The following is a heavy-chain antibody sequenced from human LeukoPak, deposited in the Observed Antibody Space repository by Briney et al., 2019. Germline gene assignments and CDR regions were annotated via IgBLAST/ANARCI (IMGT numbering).Heavy chain of an antibody. D-gene: IGHD6-19*01. J-gene: IGHJ3*02. Sequence: GGSLRLSCAASGFTFSSCSMNWVRQAPGKGLEWVSSISSSSSYIHYADSVKGRFTISRDNAKNSLYLQMNSLRAEDTAVYYCARDLSSGAFDIWGQGTMVTVSS. V-gene: IGHV3-21*01. CDR2: ISSSSSYI. CDR3: ARDLSSGAFDI. CDR1: GFTFSSCS.